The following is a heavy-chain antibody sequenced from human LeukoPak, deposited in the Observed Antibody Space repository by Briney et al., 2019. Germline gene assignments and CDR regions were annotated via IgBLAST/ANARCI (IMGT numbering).Heavy chain of an antibody. CDR1: GFTFSDYS. V-gene: IGHV3-48*01. Sequence: PGGSLRLSCAASGFTFSDYSMNWVRQAPGKGLEWVSYIGIDSGNTNYADSVKGRFTISGDKAKNSLSLQMNSLRVEETAVYYCARDYKYAFDNWGQGTLVTVSS. J-gene: IGHJ4*02. CDR2: IGIDSGNT. CDR3: ARDYKYAFDN. D-gene: IGHD5-24*01.